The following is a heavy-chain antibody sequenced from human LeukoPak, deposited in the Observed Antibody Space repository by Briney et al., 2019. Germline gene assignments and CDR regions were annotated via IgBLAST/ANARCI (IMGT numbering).Heavy chain of an antibody. V-gene: IGHV3-23*01. CDR1: GFTFSSYA. CDR2: ISGSGGST. Sequence: GGSLRLSCAASGFTFSSYAMSWVRQAPGKRLEWVSAISGSGGSTYYADSVKGRFTISRDNSKNTLYLQMKSLRAEDTAVYYCAKDTPHGRDIVVVPAAIYAPGYYYGMDVWGQGTTVTVSS. J-gene: IGHJ6*02. D-gene: IGHD2-2*01. CDR3: AKDTPHGRDIVVVPAAIYAPGYYYGMDV.